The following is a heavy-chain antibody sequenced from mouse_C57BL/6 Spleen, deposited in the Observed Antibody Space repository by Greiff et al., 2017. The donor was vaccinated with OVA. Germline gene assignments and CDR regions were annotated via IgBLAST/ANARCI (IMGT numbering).Heavy chain of an antibody. CDR1: GYTFTDYN. D-gene: IGHD2-1*01. CDR2: INPNNGGT. J-gene: IGHJ3*01. V-gene: IGHV1-18*01. Sequence: VQLQQSGPELVKPGASVKIPCKASGYTFTDYNMDWVKQSHGKSLEWIGDINPNNGGTIYNQKFKGKATLTVDKSSSTAYMELRSLTSEDTAVYYCARGGYYGTLAYWGQGTLVTVSA. CDR3: ARGGYYGTLAY.